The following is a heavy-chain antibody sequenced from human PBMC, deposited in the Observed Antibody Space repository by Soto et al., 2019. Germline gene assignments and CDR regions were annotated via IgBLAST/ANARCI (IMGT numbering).Heavy chain of an antibody. V-gene: IGHV4-59*01. J-gene: IGHJ4*02. CDR2: IYYSGRT. Sequence: QVQLQESDPRLVKPSETLSLTCTVSGDSISSYYWTWIRQPPGKGLEYIGYIYYSGRTYYNPSLKSRVTISVDTSKNQFSLKLSSVTAADTAVYYCARGHLGITTTGTWYDFDYWGQGTLVTVSS. D-gene: IGHD2-15*01. CDR1: GDSISSYY. CDR3: ARGHLGITTTGTWYDFDY.